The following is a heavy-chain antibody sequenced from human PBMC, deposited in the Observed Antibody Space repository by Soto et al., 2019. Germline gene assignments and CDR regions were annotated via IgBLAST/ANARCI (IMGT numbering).Heavy chain of an antibody. Sequence: HPGGSLRLSCAASGFIFSDHYMDWVRQAPGKGLEWVGRARNRVSGYTTAYAASVKGRFTISRDDSKNSLFLRMNGLKTEDTAVYFCARLMGTSFDLWGQGTLVTVSS. V-gene: IGHV3-72*01. CDR2: ARNRVSGYTT. J-gene: IGHJ5*02. D-gene: IGHD2-8*01. CDR3: ARLMGTSFDL. CDR1: GFIFSDHY.